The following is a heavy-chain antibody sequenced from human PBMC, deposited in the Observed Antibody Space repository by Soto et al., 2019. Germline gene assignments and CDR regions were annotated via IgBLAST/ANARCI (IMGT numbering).Heavy chain of an antibody. Sequence: SVKVSFKASGGTFSSYAISWVRQAPGQGLEWMGGIIPIFGTANYAQKFQGRVTITADESTSTAYMELSSLRSEDTAVYYCARDGLNVDSSPLDDWGQGTLVTVSS. D-gene: IGHD6-6*01. J-gene: IGHJ4*02. V-gene: IGHV1-69*13. CDR3: ARDGLNVDSSPLDD. CDR2: IIPIFGTA. CDR1: GGTFSSYA.